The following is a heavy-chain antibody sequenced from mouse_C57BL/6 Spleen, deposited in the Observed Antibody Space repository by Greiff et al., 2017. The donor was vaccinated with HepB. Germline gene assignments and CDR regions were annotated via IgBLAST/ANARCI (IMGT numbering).Heavy chain of an antibody. J-gene: IGHJ2*01. V-gene: IGHV1-52*01. D-gene: IGHD1-1*01. CDR1: GYTFTSYW. Sequence: QVQLQQPGAELVRPGSSVKLSCKASGYTFTSYWMHWVKQRPIQGLEWIGNIDPSDSDTHYNQKFKDKATLTVDKSSSTAYMQLSSLTSEDSAVYYCARPYYYGSSLDYWGQGTTLTVSS. CDR2: IDPSDSDT. CDR3: ARPYYYGSSLDY.